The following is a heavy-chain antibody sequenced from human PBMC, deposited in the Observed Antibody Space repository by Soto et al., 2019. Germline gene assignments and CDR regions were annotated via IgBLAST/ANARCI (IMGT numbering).Heavy chain of an antibody. CDR2: IYYSGST. CDR1: GGSISSYY. CDR3: ARLWRRYCSGGSCTGPFDY. D-gene: IGHD2-15*01. J-gene: IGHJ4*02. Sequence: TLSLTCTVSGGSISSYYWSWIRQPPGKGLEWIGYIYYSGSTNYNPSLKSRVTISVDTSKNQFSLKLSSVTAADTAVYYCARLWRRYCSGGSCTGPFDYWGQGTLVTVSS. V-gene: IGHV4-59*08.